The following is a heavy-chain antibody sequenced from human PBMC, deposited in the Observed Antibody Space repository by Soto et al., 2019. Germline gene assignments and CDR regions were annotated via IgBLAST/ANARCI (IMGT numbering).Heavy chain of an antibody. J-gene: IGHJ4*02. D-gene: IGHD2-15*01. CDR2: MNPNSGNT. CDR1: GYTFTSYD. V-gene: IGHV1-8*01. Sequence: QVQLVQSGAEVKKPGASVKVSCKASGYTFTSYDINWVRQATGQGLEWMGWMNPNSGNTGYAQKFQSRVTMTRNTYISTAYMELSSLSSEDTAVYYCARGRTVRYWSGVSCYELMEFFDYWGEGTLVTVSS. CDR3: ARGRTVRYWSGVSCYELMEFFDY.